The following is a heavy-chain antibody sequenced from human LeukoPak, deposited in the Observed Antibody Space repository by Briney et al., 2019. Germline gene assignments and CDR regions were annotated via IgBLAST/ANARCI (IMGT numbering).Heavy chain of an antibody. J-gene: IGHJ4*02. D-gene: IGHD3-10*01. CDR2: INHSGST. CDR1: GGSFSGYY. V-gene: IGHV4-34*01. Sequence: PSETLSLTCAVYGGSFSGYYWSWLRQPPGKGLEWIGEINHSGSTNYNPSLKSRVTISVDTSKDQFSLKLSSVTAADTAMYYCTRANGYGLIDYWGQGALVTVSS. CDR3: TRANGYGLIDY.